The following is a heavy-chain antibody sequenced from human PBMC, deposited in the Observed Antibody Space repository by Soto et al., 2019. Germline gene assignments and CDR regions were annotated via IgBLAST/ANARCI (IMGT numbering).Heavy chain of an antibody. CDR2: IIPIFGTA. CDR1: GDTFSTSA. Sequence: QVQLVQSGAEVKKPGSSVKVSCKASGDTFSTSAISWVRQAPGQGLQWTAGIIPIFGTANYAQKFQGRVTVTADRSTSTAYLEVSNLRSEDTAMYYCARSCSTSSCHIYYYAMDVWGQGTAVTVSS. V-gene: IGHV1-69*06. CDR3: ARSCSTSSCHIYYYAMDV. D-gene: IGHD2-2*01. J-gene: IGHJ6*02.